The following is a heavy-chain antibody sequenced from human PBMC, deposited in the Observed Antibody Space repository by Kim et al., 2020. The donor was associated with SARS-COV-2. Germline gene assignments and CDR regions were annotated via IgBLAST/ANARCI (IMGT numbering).Heavy chain of an antibody. CDR1: GGSFSGHS. CDR3: TRGRVGVVPAPVLGLGPYYDYFILDV. Sequence: SETLSLTCAVYGGSFSGHSWTWIRHPPGKGLEWIGEITHSGSTKYNPSLKSRLTISIDMSKNQFSLKLTSVTAADTGLYYCTRGRVGVVPAPVLGLGPYYDYFILDVWGHGTAVIVSS. CDR2: ITHSGST. J-gene: IGHJ6*02. D-gene: IGHD2-2*02. V-gene: IGHV4-34*01.